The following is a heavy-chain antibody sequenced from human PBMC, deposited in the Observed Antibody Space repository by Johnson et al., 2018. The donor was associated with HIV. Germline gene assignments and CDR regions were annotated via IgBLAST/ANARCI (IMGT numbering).Heavy chain of an antibody. V-gene: IGHV3-66*01. D-gene: IGHD6-13*01. CDR1: GFSVSNNY. Sequence: EVQLVESGGGLVQSGGSLRLSCGASGFSVSNNYMNWVRHAPGKGLEWVSVLYSGGNTYYADSVRGRFTISRDNSKNTLYLQMSSLKVEDTAMYYCARDGEAQQLPLGDAFDVWGQGTMVTVSS. CDR3: ARDGEAQQLPLGDAFDV. J-gene: IGHJ3*01. CDR2: LYSGGNT.